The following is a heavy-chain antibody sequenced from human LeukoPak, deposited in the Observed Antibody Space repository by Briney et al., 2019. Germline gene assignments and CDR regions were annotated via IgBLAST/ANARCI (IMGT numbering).Heavy chain of an antibody. V-gene: IGHV3-21*01. Sequence: PGGSLRLSCATSGFTFSSYAMHWVRQAPGKGLEWVSSISSSSSYIYYADSVKGRFTISRDNAKNSLYLQMNSLRAEDTAVYYCARDRDGVVTSYYFDYWGQGTLVTVSS. J-gene: IGHJ4*02. CDR1: GFTFSSYA. D-gene: IGHD3-3*01. CDR2: ISSSSSYI. CDR3: ARDRDGVVTSYYFDY.